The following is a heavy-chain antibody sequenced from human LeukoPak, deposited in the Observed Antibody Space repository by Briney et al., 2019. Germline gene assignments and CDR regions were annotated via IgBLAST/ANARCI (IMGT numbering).Heavy chain of an antibody. CDR2: IYTSGST. Sequence: SETLSLTCTVSGGSISSYYWSWIRQPAGKGLEWIGRIYTSGSTNYNPSLKSRVTMSVDTSKNQFSLKLSSVTAADTAVYYCAGERGGYYDSSGYYYFDYWGQGTLVTVSS. V-gene: IGHV4-4*07. CDR3: AGERGGYYDSSGYYYFDY. CDR1: GGSISSYY. J-gene: IGHJ4*02. D-gene: IGHD3-22*01.